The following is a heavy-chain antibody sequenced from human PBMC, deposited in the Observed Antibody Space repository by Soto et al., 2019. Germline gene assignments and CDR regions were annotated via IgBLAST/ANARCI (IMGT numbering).Heavy chain of an antibody. V-gene: IGHV1-2*04. J-gene: IGHJ4*02. CDR3: ARSFIVVVPAAKTLAPDY. D-gene: IGHD2-2*01. Sequence: ASVKVSCKASGYTFTGYYMHWVRQAPGQGLEWMGWINPNSGGTNYAQKFQGWVTMTRDTSISTAYMELSRLRSDDTAVYYCARSFIVVVPAAKTLAPDYWGQGTLVTVSS. CDR2: INPNSGGT. CDR1: GYTFTGYY.